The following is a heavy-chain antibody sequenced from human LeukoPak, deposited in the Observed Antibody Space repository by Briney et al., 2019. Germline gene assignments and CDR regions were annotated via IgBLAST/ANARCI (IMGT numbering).Heavy chain of an antibody. J-gene: IGHJ5*02. Sequence: PGGSLRLSCAASGFTFSSYAMSWVRQAPGKGLEWVSAISGSGGSTYYADSVKGRFTISRDNSKNTLYLQMNSLRAEDTAVYYCARALSIAAAGKGHNWFDPWGQGTLVTVSS. CDR2: ISGSGGST. V-gene: IGHV3-23*01. D-gene: IGHD6-13*01. CDR1: GFTFSSYA. CDR3: ARALSIAAAGKGHNWFDP.